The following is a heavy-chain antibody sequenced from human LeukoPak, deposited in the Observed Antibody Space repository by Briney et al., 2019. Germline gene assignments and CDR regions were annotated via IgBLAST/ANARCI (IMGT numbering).Heavy chain of an antibody. J-gene: IGHJ3*01. V-gene: IGHV4-59*08. D-gene: IGHD4/OR15-4a*01. CDR1: GGSISSYY. Sequence: SGTLSHTCTVSGGSISSYYWGWMRQPISRGLVWMVDIYHSGSTNYNPSLKSRVTMSVDTSKNQFSLKLTSDTAADTAIYFCATRITMVGAKRSFDVGGEGTMVTVPS. CDR2: IYHSGST. CDR3: ATRITMVGAKRSFDV.